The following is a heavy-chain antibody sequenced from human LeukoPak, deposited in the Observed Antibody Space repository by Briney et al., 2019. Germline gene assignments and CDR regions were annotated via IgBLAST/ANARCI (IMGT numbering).Heavy chain of an antibody. D-gene: IGHD5-12*01. J-gene: IGHJ3*02. CDR3: ARDGGRRWLDAFDI. CDR1: GGSFSGYY. V-gene: IGHV4-34*01. CDR2: INHSGST. Sequence: SETLSLTCAVYGGSFSGYYWSWIRQPPGKGLEWIGEINHSGSTNYNPSLKSRVTISVDTSKNQFSLKLSSVTAADTAVYYCARDGGRRWLDAFDIWGQGTMVTVSS.